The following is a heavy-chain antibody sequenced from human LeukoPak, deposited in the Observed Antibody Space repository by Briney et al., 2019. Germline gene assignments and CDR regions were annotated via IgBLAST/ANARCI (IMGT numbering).Heavy chain of an antibody. J-gene: IGHJ4*02. Sequence: PGGSLRLSCAASGFTVSSNYMSWVRQAPGKGLEWVGRIKSKTDGGTTDYAAPVKGRFTISRDDSKNTLYLQMNSLKTEDTAVYYCTTDKGYYFDYWGQGTLVTVSS. CDR1: GFTVSSNY. V-gene: IGHV3-15*01. CDR3: TTDKGYYFDY. CDR2: IKSKTDGGTT.